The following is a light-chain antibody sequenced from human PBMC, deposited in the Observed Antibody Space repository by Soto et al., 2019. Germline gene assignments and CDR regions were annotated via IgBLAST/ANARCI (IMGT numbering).Light chain of an antibody. Sequence: EIVLTQSPATLSLSPGERATLSCRASQSISNDFAWFQQKPGQAPSLLIYDTSNRASGIPARFSGSGSGTDFTLTISSLEPEDFAIYYCQQHSNWPPITFGQGTRLEIK. CDR3: QQHSNWPPIT. V-gene: IGKV3-11*01. J-gene: IGKJ5*01. CDR1: QSISND. CDR2: DTS.